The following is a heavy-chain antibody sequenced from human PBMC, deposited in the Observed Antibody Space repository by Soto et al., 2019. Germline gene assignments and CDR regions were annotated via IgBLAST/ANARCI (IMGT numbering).Heavy chain of an antibody. Sequence: SETLSLTCAVYCGSFSSYYWSWIRQPPGKGLEWIGEINHSGSTNYNPSLKSRVTMSVDTSKNQFSLKLSSVTAADTAVYYCARTYRFDCWGQGTLVNVSS. D-gene: IGHD1-1*01. CDR1: CGSFSSYY. CDR2: INHSGST. V-gene: IGHV4-34*01. J-gene: IGHJ4*02. CDR3: ARTYRFDC.